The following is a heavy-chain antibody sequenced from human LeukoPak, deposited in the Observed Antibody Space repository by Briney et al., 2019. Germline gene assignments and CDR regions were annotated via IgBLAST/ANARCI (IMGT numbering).Heavy chain of an antibody. V-gene: IGHV4-31*03. CDR2: INHSGST. CDR3: ARARSVYSSGWTPYYYYGMDV. J-gene: IGHJ6*02. D-gene: IGHD6-19*01. CDR1: GGSISSGGYY. Sequence: SQTLSLTCTVSGGSISSGGYYWSWIRQHPGKGLEWIGEINHSGSTNYNPSLKSRVTISVDTSKNQFSLKLSSVTAADTAVYYCARARSVYSSGWTPYYYYGMDVWGQGTTVTVSS.